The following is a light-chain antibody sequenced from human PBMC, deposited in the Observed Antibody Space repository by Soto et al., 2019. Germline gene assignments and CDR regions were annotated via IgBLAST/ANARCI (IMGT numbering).Light chain of an antibody. J-gene: IGKJ5*01. V-gene: IGKV3-15*01. CDR3: QQYDNWPIT. CDR2: GAS. CDR1: QSININ. Sequence: IGLTPSPGTLSLSPVERATLSCRASQSININLAWYQQTPGQAPRLLIYGASTRATGLPARFSGSGSGTEFTLIISSLQSEDSAVYYCQQYDNWPITFGQGTRLEIK.